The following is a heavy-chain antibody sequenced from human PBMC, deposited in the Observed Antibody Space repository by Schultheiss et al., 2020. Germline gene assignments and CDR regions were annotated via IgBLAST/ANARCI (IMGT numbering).Heavy chain of an antibody. Sequence: SLKISCAASGFTFSSYAMSWVRQAPGKGLEWVSAISGSGGSTYYADSVKGRFTISRDNSKNTLYLQMNSLRAEDTAVYYCAKPLYYYDSSGYYYWGQGTLVTVSS. D-gene: IGHD3-22*01. J-gene: IGHJ4*02. CDR2: ISGSGGST. CDR3: AKPLYYYDSSGYYY. CDR1: GFTFSSYA. V-gene: IGHV3-23*01.